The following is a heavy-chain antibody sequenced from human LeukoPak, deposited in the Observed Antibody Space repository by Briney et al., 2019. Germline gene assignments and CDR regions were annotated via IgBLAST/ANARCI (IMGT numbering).Heavy chain of an antibody. V-gene: IGHV3-7*01. CDR3: ARSTYYDFWSGYHDAFDI. CDR1: GFTFSSYW. CDR2: IKQDGSEK. J-gene: IGHJ3*02. D-gene: IGHD3-3*01. Sequence: PGGSLRLSCAASGFTFSSYWMSWVRQAPGKGVEWVANIKQDGSEKYYVDSVKGRFTISRDNAKNSLYLQMNSLRAEDTAVYYCARSTYYDFWSGYHDAFDIWGQGTMVTVSS.